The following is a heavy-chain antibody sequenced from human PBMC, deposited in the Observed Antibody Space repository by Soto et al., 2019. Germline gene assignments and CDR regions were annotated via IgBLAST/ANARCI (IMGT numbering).Heavy chain of an antibody. CDR1: GGSFSGYY. D-gene: IGHD2-15*01. Sequence: QVQLQQWGAGLLKPSETLSLTCAVYGGSFSGYYWTWIRQPPGKGREWIGEINHSGSTNYNPSLKSRVTISVDTSKNQFSLKLRSVTVADTAVYYCARVSPYCSGGSCYFDYWGQVTLVTVSS. J-gene: IGHJ4*02. CDR3: ARVSPYCSGGSCYFDY. V-gene: IGHV4-34*01. CDR2: INHSGST.